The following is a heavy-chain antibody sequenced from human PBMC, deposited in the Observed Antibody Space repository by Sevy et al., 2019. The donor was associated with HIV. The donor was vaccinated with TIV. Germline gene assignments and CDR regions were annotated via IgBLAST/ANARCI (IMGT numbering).Heavy chain of an antibody. CDR3: AKDLAGPGRRYFDY. Sequence: GGSLRLSCTASGFTFSNFGMHLVRQLPGKGLEWVTFIRYDGTDKYYAASVKGRFTISRDDSKNTLYLQMDSLRAEDTAIYYCAKDLAGPGRRYFDYWGQGTLVTVSS. CDR1: GFTFSNFG. CDR2: IRYDGTDK. J-gene: IGHJ4*02. D-gene: IGHD6-13*01. V-gene: IGHV3-30*02.